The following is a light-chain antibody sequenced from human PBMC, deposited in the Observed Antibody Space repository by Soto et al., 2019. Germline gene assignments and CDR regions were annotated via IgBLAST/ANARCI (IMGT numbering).Light chain of an antibody. CDR3: QQRSNRLT. V-gene: IGKV3-11*01. CDR2: DTS. CDR1: QSVGSY. Sequence: EIVLTQSPATLSLSPGERATLSCRASQSVGSYLAWYQQKPGQAPRLLIYDTSNMAAGIPARFSGSGSGTDFTLTISSLEPEDFAVYYCQQRSNRLTFGGGTKVEIK. J-gene: IGKJ4*01.